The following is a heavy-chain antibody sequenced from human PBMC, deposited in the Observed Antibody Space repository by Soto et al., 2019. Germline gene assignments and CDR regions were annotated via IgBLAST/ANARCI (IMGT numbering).Heavy chain of an antibody. J-gene: IGHJ4*02. CDR3: ARDPGRWDTDY. CDR1: GFTFSDYY. D-gene: IGHD1-26*01. V-gene: IGHV3-11*01. Sequence: QVQLVESGGGVVQPGRSLRLSCAASGFTFSDYYMSWIRQAPGKGLEWVSYISSRGSATYYADSVKGRFTISRDNAKNSLSLQMNSLRAEDTAVYYCARDPGRWDTDYWGQGILVTVSS. CDR2: ISSRGSAT.